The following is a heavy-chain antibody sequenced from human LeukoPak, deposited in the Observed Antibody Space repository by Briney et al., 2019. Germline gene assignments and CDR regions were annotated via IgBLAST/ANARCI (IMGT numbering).Heavy chain of an antibody. V-gene: IGHV3-48*03. J-gene: IGHJ4*02. Sequence: PGGSLRLSCAASGFTFSSYEMNWVRQAPGKGLEWVSYISSSGSTIYYADSVKGRFTISRDNAKNPLYLQMNSLRAEDTAVYYCARAGGKIQLWLTVGYYFDYWGQGTLVTVSS. CDR3: ARAGGKIQLWLTVGYYFDY. D-gene: IGHD5-18*01. CDR2: ISSSGSTI. CDR1: GFTFSSYE.